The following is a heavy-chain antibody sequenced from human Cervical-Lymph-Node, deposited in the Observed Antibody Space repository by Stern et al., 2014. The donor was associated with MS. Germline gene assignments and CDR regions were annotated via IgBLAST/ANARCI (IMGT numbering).Heavy chain of an antibody. CDR1: GYTFIDYY. CDR3: AREGADKDAFDV. Sequence: VQLVASGAAVKKPGASVPVSCRPSGYTFIDYYIHWVRQAPGQGLESMGIINLSDGATTDAQKFQGRGTMTRDTSTNTADMQLGSLTSEDTAVFFCAREGADKDAFDVWGQGTRVTVSS. J-gene: IGHJ3*01. CDR2: INLSDGAT. V-gene: IGHV1-46*03. D-gene: IGHD1-26*01.